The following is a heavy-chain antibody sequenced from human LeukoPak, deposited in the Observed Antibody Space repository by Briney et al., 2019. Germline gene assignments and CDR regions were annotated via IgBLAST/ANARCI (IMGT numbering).Heavy chain of an antibody. CDR3: AKGIWFGELFPIDP. CDR2: ISGSGGST. CDR1: GFTFSSYA. V-gene: IGHV3-23*01. D-gene: IGHD3-10*01. J-gene: IGHJ5*02. Sequence: GGSLRLSCAASGFTFSSYAMSWVRQAPGKGLEWVSAISGSGGSTCYADSVKGRFTISRDNSKNTLYLQMNSLRAEDTAVYYCAKGIWFGELFPIDPWGQGTLVSVSS.